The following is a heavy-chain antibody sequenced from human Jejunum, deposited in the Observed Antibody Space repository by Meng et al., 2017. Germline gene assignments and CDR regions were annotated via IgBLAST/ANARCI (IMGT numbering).Heavy chain of an antibody. CDR3: ATNRGPSNYFFDY. Sequence: QVQLQESGPGLAKPSETLSLTCTGSGGSMSNNFWSWIRQPPGGRLEWIGYIHSSGRATYNPSLNSRVTISVDTSKYHFSLRLSSVTAADTAVYYCATNRGPSNYFFDYWGQGTLVTVSS. CDR2: IHSSGRA. CDR1: GGSMSNNF. D-gene: IGHD2/OR15-2a*01. V-gene: IGHV4-59*01. J-gene: IGHJ4*01.